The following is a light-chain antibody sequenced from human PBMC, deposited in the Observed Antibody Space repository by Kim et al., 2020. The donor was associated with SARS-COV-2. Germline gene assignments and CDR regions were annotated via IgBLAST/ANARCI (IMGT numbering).Light chain of an antibody. CDR2: SDD. Sequence: GQRVTISCSGSRSNIGSNPVNWYQQLPGTAPKLLIYSDDHRPSGVPDRFSGSKSGTSASLAISGLQSEDEADYYCSAWDDSLNGVIFGGGTQLTVL. CDR3: SAWDDSLNGVI. CDR1: RSNIGSNP. V-gene: IGLV1-44*01. J-gene: IGLJ2*01.